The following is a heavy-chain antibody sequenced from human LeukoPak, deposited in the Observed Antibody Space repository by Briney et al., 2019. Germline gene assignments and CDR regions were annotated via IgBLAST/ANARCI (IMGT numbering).Heavy chain of an antibody. CDR3: ARVRWLQLGYFDY. V-gene: IGHV4-34*01. Sequence: SETLSLTCAVYGGSFSGYYWSWIRQPPGKGLEWIGEINHSGSTNYNPSLKSRVTISVDTSKNQFSLKLSSVTAADTAVYYCARVRWLQLGYFDYWGQGTLVTVSS. CDR2: INHSGST. J-gene: IGHJ4*02. CDR1: GGSFSGYY. D-gene: IGHD5-24*01.